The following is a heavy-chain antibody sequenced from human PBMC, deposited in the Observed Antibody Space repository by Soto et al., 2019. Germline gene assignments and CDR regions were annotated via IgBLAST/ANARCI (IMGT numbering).Heavy chain of an antibody. CDR3: ARNARGYCSGGSCYANWFDP. Sequence: SETLSLTCTVSGGSISSYYWSWIRQPPGKGLEWIGYIYYSGSTNYNPSLKSRVTISVDTSKNQFSLKLSSVTAADTAVYYCARNARGYCSGGSCYANWFDPWGQGTLVTGSS. D-gene: IGHD2-15*01. J-gene: IGHJ5*02. V-gene: IGHV4-59*08. CDR1: GGSISSYY. CDR2: IYYSGST.